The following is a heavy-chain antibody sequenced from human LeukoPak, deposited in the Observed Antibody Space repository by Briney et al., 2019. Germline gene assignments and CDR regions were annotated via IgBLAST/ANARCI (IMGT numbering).Heavy chain of an antibody. CDR3: ASGGYDSSGIWGPNWFDP. CDR1: GYTFTGYY. V-gene: IGHV1-2*02. Sequence: AASVKVSCKASGYTFTGYYMHWVRQAPGQGLEWMGWINPNSGGTNYAQKFQGRVTMTRDTSISTAYMELSRLRSDDTAVYYCASGGYDSSGIWGPNWFDPWGQGTLVTVSS. CDR2: INPNSGGT. J-gene: IGHJ5*02. D-gene: IGHD3-22*01.